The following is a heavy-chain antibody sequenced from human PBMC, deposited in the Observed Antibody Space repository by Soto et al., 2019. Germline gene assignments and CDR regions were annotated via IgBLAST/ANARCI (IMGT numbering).Heavy chain of an antibody. J-gene: IGHJ6*02. CDR1: GGTFSNYA. D-gene: IGHD2-2*01. V-gene: IGHV1-69*01. Sequence: QVQLEQSGAEVRKPGSSVKVSCKTSGGTFSNYAMSWVRQAPGQGLEWLGGIIPIFGSTDYAQKLRGRVTIAADESTSTAYMELSGLTSADTAVYYCARGLLPPAISNYYYALDVWGQGTTVTVSS. CDR3: ARGLLPPAISNYYYALDV. CDR2: IIPIFGST.